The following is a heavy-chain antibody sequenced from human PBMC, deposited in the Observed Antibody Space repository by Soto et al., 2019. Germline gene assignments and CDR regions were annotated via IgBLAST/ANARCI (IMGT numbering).Heavy chain of an antibody. D-gene: IGHD6-19*01. CDR3: AIGHWLGK. CDR2: IQQDGNEK. CDR1: GFTFSDYL. Sequence: EVQLVDSGGALVQPGESLRLSCAASGFTFSDYLMTWVRQAPGKGLEWVATIQQDGNEKYYVDSVKGRFTISRDNAKNSLSLQLNALRAEDTAVYYCAIGHWLGKWGQGTLVTVSS. J-gene: IGHJ4*02. V-gene: IGHV3-7*01.